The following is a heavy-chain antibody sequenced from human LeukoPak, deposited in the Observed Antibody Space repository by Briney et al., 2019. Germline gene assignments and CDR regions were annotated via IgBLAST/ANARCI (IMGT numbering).Heavy chain of an antibody. D-gene: IGHD1-26*01. V-gene: IGHV3-73*01. CDR2: IGKKDKGYAT. Sequence: GGSLRLSCAASGFTFSGSAIHWVRQSSGKGLEWVGQIGKKDKGYATATTYAASVKGRVTISRDDSINTAYLQMKSLKTEDTALYYCTRDSGTYNWFDPWGQGTLVTVSS. J-gene: IGHJ5*02. CDR3: TRDSGTYNWFDP. CDR1: GFTFSGSA.